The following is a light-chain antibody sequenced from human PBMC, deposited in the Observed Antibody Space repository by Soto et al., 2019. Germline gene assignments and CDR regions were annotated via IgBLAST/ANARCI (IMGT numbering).Light chain of an antibody. J-gene: IGLJ7*01. Sequence: QSVLTQAPSASGPPGQRVTISCSGSNSNIGNNNVNWYQMVPGTAPKLLIYRNNQRPSGVPDRFSASKSGTSASLAISGLRSEDEADYYCAAWDDSRSGVVFGGGTPLTVL. CDR2: RNN. CDR3: AAWDDSRSGVV. V-gene: IGLV1-44*01. CDR1: NSNIGNNN.